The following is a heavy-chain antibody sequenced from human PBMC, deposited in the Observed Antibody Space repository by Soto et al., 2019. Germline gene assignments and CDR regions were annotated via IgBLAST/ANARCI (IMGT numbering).Heavy chain of an antibody. D-gene: IGHD4-17*01. CDR3: ARYGDYFDY. CDR1: GFTFCIYA. V-gene: IGHV3-48*01. CDR2: ISSRSSST. J-gene: IGHJ4*02. Sequence: PGGALGLCCAACGFTFCIYAMYLVRQARGKGLEWISYISSRSSSTHYADSVKGQFTISRDNAKNSLYLQMNSLRAEDTAVYYCARYGDYFDYWGQGTLVTVSS.